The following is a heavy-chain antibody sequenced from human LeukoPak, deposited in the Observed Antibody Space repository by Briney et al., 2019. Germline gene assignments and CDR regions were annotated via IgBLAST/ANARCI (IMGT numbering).Heavy chain of an antibody. CDR1: GYTFTSYD. CDR2: MNPNSGNT. CDR3: ARRGDFWSGYKQ. J-gene: IGHJ4*02. D-gene: IGHD3-3*01. V-gene: IGHV1-8*03. Sequence: VASVTLSCKASGYTFTSYDINWVRQATGQGLEWMGWMNPNSGNTGYAQKFQGRVTITRNTSISTAYMELSSLRSEDTAVYYCARRGDFWSGYKQWGQGTLVTVSS.